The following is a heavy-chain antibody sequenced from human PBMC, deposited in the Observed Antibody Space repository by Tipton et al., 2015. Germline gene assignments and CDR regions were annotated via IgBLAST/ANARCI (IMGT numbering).Heavy chain of an antibody. D-gene: IGHD3-9*01. V-gene: IGHV4-39*01. J-gene: IGHJ4*02. CDR1: GGSISNSNYY. CDR3: ACQDYDSLTRDYQTVDY. Sequence: TLSLTCTVSGGSISNSNYYWGWIRQPPGKGLEWIGSLSYSGKTDYNPPLRSRVTISVDTSKTQFSPRLSSVTAADTAVYYCACQDYDSLTRDYQTVDYWGQGTLVTVSS. CDR2: LSYSGKT.